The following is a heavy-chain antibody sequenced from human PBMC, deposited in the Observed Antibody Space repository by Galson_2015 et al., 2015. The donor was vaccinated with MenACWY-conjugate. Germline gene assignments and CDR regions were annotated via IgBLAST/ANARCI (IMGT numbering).Heavy chain of an antibody. CDR2: IKQDGSAK. V-gene: IGHV3-7*03. J-gene: IGHJ4*02. Sequence: SLRLSCAASGFTFSSYWMSWVRQAPGKGLEWVANIKQDGSAKYYVDSVKGRCTISRDNAKKSLYLQMNSLRAEYTAVYYCARRGRGGADYYGSGSAKSEIEYYFDYWGQGTLVTVSS. D-gene: IGHD3-10*01. CDR3: ARRGRGGADYYGSGSAKSEIEYYFDY. CDR1: GFTFSSYW.